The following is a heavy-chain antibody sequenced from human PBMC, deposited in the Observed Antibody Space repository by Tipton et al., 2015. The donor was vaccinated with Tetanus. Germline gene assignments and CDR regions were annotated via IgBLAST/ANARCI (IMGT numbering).Heavy chain of an antibody. Sequence: QLVQSGAEVKKPGSSVKVSCKASGGTFSSYAISWVRQAPGQGLEWMGGIIPIFGTANYAQKFQGRVTITADESTSTAYMELSSLGSEDTAVYFCARVGRDEQWLSRRYYGMDVWGQGTTVTVSS. CDR3: ARVGRDEQWLSRRYYGMDV. V-gene: IGHV1-69*01. CDR2: IIPIFGTA. CDR1: GGTFSSYA. D-gene: IGHD6-19*01. J-gene: IGHJ6*02.